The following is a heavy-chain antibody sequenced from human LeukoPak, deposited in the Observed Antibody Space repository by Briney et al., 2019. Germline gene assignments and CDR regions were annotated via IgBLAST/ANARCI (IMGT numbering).Heavy chain of an antibody. J-gene: IGHJ4*02. D-gene: IGHD3-10*01. CDR1: GGSISSGDFY. Sequence: SETLSLTRTVPGGSISSGDFYWSWIRQPPGKGREWLAYIYYSRSTDYNPSLNGRGTISVATSKNQFSLKLSSVTAADTAVDYCSRVSDGSGSDFDYWGQGTLVTVSS. CDR3: SRVSDGSGSDFDY. V-gene: IGHV4-30-4*01. CDR2: IYYSRST.